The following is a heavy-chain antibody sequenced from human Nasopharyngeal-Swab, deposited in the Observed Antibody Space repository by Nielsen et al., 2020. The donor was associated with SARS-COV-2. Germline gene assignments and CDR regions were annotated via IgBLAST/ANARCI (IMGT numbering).Heavy chain of an antibody. V-gene: IGHV3-21*01. CDR3: ARDIPLHYYGMDV. J-gene: IGHJ6*02. D-gene: IGHD2-21*01. CDR1: GFTFSSYA. CDR2: ISSSSSYI. Sequence: GESLKISCAASGFTFSSYAMSWVRQAPGKGLEWVSSISSSSSYIYYADSVKGRFTISRDNAKNALYLQMNSLRAEDTAVYYCARDIPLHYYGMDVWGQGTTVTVSS.